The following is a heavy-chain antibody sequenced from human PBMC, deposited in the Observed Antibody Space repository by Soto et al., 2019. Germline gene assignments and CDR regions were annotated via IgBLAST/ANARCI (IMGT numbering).Heavy chain of an antibody. CDR1: GYSFTSYW. V-gene: IGHV5-51*01. J-gene: IGHJ3*02. Sequence: GESLKISCKGSGYSFTSYWIAWVRHMPGKGLEWMGIIYPGDSDTRYRPSFQGLVTISADNSIRTAYLQWGSLKTSDTAMYYCARQQTSFDAFDIWGQGTMVTVSS. CDR3: ARQQTSFDAFDI. CDR2: IYPGDSDT.